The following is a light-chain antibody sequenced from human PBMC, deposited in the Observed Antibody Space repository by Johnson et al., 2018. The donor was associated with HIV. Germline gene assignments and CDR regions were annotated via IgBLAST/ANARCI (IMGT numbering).Light chain of an antibody. CDR3: GTWDSSLSAFYV. CDR2: DNN. V-gene: IGLV1-51*01. Sequence: QSILTQPPSVSAAPGQKVTISCSGSNSNIGNNYVSLYQQFPGTAPKLLIYDNNKRPSGIPDRFSGSKSGTSATLVITGLQTGDEADYYCGTWDSSLSAFYVFGTGTKVTVL. CDR1: NSNIGNNY. J-gene: IGLJ1*01.